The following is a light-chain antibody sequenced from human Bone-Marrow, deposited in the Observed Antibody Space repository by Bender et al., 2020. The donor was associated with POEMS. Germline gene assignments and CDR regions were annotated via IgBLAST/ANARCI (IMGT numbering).Light chain of an antibody. Sequence: QSALTQPPSASGSPGQSVTISCTGSSSDIGAYNFVSWYQQHPDSAPKLIIFEVTKRPSGVPYRFSGSKSGNTASLTFSGLQSEDEATYYCSASRGSEALVFGGGTTRTV. CDR3: SASRGSEALV. J-gene: IGLJ3*02. V-gene: IGLV2-8*01. CDR2: EVT. CDR1: SSDIGAYNF.